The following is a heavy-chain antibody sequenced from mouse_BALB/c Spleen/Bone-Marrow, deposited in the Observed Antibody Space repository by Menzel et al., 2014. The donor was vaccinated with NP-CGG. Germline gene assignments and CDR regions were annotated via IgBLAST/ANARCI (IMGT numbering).Heavy chain of an antibody. J-gene: IGHJ3*01. CDR3: GRDNYYDYDGFAY. V-gene: IGHV5-6-3*01. Sequence: EVKVVESGGGLVQPGGSLKISCAASGFTFSSYGMSWVRQTPDKRLDLVATINSNGGSTYYPDSVKGRFTISRDNAKNTLYLQMSSLKSEDTAMYYCGRDNYYDYDGFAYWGQGTLVTVSA. CDR1: GFTFSSYG. D-gene: IGHD2-4*01. CDR2: INSNGGST.